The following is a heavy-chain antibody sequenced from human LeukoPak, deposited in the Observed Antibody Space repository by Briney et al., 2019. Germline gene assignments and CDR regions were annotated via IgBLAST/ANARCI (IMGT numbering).Heavy chain of an antibody. CDR3: VTGVLGPENWFDP. J-gene: IGHJ5*02. CDR2: IYYSGST. CDR1: GGSISSYY. V-gene: IGHV4-59*01. D-gene: IGHD2-15*01. Sequence: SSETLSLTCTVSGGSISSYYWSWIRQPPGKGLEWIGYIYYSGSTNYNPSLKSRVTISVDTSKNQFSLKLSSVTAADTAVYYCVTGVLGPENWFDPWGQGTLVTVSS.